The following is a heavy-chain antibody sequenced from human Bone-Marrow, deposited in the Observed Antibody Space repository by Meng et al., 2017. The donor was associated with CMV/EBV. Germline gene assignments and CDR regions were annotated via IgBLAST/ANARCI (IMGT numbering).Heavy chain of an antibody. D-gene: IGHD1-26*01. CDR1: GFTLRGYW. J-gene: IGHJ4*02. CDR2: IDSDGRDI. CDR3: ARGVAESLGWEMGY. V-gene: IGHV3-74*03. Sequence: VQLVESGEGLFQPGGSLRLSCAVSGFTLRGYWMHWVRQAPGKGLEWVSRIDSDGRDITYADSVRGRFTISRDDAKNTLYLQMNSLRVEDTAVYYCARGVAESLGWEMGYWGQGTLVTVSS.